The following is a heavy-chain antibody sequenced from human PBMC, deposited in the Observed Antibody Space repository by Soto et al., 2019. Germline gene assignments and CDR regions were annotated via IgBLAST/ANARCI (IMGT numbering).Heavy chain of an antibody. CDR3: AKALTMASPNWFDP. V-gene: IGHV1-69*13. J-gene: IGHJ5*02. CDR1: GGPFSTYA. CDR2: IIPIFGTA. D-gene: IGHD3-10*01. Sequence: SVKVSCKASGGPFSTYAISWVRQAPGQGLEWMGGIIPIFGTANYAQRFLGRVTISADDSTSTAYMELRSLTSDDTAVYYCAKALTMASPNWFDPWGQGTQVTVS.